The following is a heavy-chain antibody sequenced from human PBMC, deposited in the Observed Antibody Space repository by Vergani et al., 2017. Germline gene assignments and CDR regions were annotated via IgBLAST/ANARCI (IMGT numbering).Heavy chain of an antibody. D-gene: IGHD6-13*01. CDR1: GYTFTSYD. CDR3: ARGRKQQLWYYYYYYMDV. J-gene: IGHJ6*03. Sequence: QVQLVQSGAEVKTPGASVTVSCKASGYTFTSYDINWVRQSTGQGLEWMGWMNPNSGNTGYAQKFQGRVTMTRNTSISTAYMELSSLRSEDTAVYYCARGRKQQLWYYYYYYMDVWGKGTTVTVSS. CDR2: MNPNSGNT. V-gene: IGHV1-8*01.